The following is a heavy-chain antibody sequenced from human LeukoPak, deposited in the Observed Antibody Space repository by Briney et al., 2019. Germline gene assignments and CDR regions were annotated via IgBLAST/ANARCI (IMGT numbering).Heavy chain of an antibody. CDR2: IVVGSGNT. CDR1: GYTFTYHY. D-gene: IGHD1-26*01. Sequence: ASVKVSCKASGYTFTYHYMHWVRQAPGQGLEWMGWIVVGSGNTNYAQKFQERVTITRDMSTSTAYMELSSLRSEDTAVYYCAAGGVGAPFDYWGQGTLVTVSS. V-gene: IGHV1-58*02. J-gene: IGHJ4*02. CDR3: AAGGVGAPFDY.